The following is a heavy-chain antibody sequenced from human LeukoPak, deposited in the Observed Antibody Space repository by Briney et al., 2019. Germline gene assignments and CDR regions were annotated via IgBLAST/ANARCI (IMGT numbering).Heavy chain of an antibody. D-gene: IGHD2-8*02. CDR2: IWYDGSNK. CDR3: ARFDTGLDY. J-gene: IGHJ4*02. V-gene: IGHV3-33*01. Sequence: PGGSLRLSCAASGFTFSSYGMHWVRQAPGKGLEWVAVIWYDGSNKYYADSVKGRFTISRDNSKNTLYLLMNSLRAEDTAVYYCARFDTGLDYWGQGTLVTVSS. CDR1: GFTFSSYG.